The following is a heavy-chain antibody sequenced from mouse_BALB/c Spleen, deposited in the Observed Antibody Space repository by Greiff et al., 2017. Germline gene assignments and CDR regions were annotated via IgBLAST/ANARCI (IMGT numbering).Heavy chain of an antibody. CDR2: IYPSDSYT. CDR3: TSGDYDGTAWFAY. D-gene: IGHD2-4*01. Sequence: VQLQQPGAELVRPGASVKLSCKASGYTFTSYWINWVKQRPGQGLEWIGNIYPSDSYTNYNQKFKDKATLTVDKSSSTAYMQLSSPTSEDSAVYYCTSGDYDGTAWFAYWGQGTLVTVSA. V-gene: IGHV1-69*02. CDR1: GYTFTSYW. J-gene: IGHJ3*01.